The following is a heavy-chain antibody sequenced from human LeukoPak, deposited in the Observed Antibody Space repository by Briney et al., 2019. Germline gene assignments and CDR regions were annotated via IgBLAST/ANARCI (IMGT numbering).Heavy chain of an antibody. J-gene: IGHJ4*02. V-gene: IGHV3-48*01. Sequence: GGSLRLSCAGSGFNFNRYNMNWVRQAPGKGLEWVSYISSSSSTIYYADSVKGRFTISRDNAKNSLDLQINSLRAEDTAVYYCARDIGSGTTGTTGVLVNWGQGTLVTVSS. CDR2: ISSSSSTI. CDR3: ARDIGSGTTGTTGVLVN. CDR1: GFNFNRYN. D-gene: IGHD1-1*01.